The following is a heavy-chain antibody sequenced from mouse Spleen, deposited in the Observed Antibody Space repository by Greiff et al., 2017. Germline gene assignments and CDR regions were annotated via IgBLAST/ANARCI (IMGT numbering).Heavy chain of an antibody. V-gene: IGHV10-1*01. CDR2: IRSKSNNYAT. Sequence: EVQLQQSGGGLVQPKGSLKLSCAASGFSFNTYAMNWVRQAPGKGLEWVARIRSKSNNYATYYADSVKDRFTISRDDSESMLYLQMNNLKTEDTAMYYCVRQRGDHWYFDVWGAGTTVTVSS. CDR1: GFSFNTYA. J-gene: IGHJ1*01. D-gene: IGHD2-13*01. CDR3: VRQRGDHWYFDV.